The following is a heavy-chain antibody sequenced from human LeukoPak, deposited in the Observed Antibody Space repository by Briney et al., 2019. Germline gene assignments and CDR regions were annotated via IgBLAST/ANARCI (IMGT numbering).Heavy chain of an antibody. CDR1: GYSISSGSYY. Sequence: SETLSLTCTVSGYSISSGSYYWSWIRQSAGKGLEWIGRIYSSGSTNHNPSLKSRVTISVDTSKNQFSLKLSSVTAADTAVYYCARDPYYYYMDVWGKGTTVTVSS. CDR2: IYSSGST. CDR3: ARDPYYYYMDV. V-gene: IGHV4-61*02. J-gene: IGHJ6*03.